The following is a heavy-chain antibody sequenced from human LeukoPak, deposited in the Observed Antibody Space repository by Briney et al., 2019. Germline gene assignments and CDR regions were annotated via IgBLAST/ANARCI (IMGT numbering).Heavy chain of an antibody. CDR2: ISSSGSTI. CDR3: ARGDCSGGSCYLSLTTIDY. J-gene: IGHJ4*02. D-gene: IGHD2-15*01. CDR1: GFTFSDYY. Sequence: GGSLRLSCAASGFTFSDYYMSWIRQAPGKGLEWVSYISSSGSTIYYADSVKGRFTISRDNAKNSLYLQMNSLRAEDTAVYYCARGDCSGGSCYLSLTTIDYWGQGTLVTVSS. V-gene: IGHV3-11*04.